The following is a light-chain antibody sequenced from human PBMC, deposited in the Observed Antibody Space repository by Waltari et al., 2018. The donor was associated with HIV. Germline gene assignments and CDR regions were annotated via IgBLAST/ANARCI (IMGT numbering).Light chain of an antibody. CDR3: QQSFNGVT. J-gene: IGKJ3*01. Sequence: DIQMTQSPSSLSASLGDKVLITCRASQAISTYVNLYQQKPGRAPHLLIYAASTLQSGVPSRFSGDSSGTDFTLTINGLQPEDFATYYCQQSFNGVTFGPGTKVYV. CDR2: AAS. V-gene: IGKV1-39*01. CDR1: QAISTY.